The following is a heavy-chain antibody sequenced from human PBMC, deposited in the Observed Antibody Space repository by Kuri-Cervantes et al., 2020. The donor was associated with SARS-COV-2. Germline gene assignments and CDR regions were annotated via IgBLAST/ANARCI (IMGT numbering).Heavy chain of an antibody. CDR2: INHSGST. D-gene: IGHD1-14*01. Sequence: SETLSLTCAVKRGSFSGYYWSWIRQPPGKGLEWIGEINHSGSTNYNPSLKSRVTISVDTSKNQFSLKLSSVTAADTAVYYCARDKGTYKKSYYYYYYMDVWGKGTTVTVSS. CDR3: ARDKGTYKKSYYYYYYMDV. J-gene: IGHJ6*03. CDR1: RGSFSGYY. V-gene: IGHV4-34*01.